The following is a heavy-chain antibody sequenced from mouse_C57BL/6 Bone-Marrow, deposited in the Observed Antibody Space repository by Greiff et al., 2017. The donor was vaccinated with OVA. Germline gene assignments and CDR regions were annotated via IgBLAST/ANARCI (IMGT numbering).Heavy chain of an antibody. CDR2: SRNKANDYTT. Sequence: EVMLVESGGGLVQSGRSLRLSCATSGFTFSDFYMEWVRQAPGKGLEWIAASRNKANDYTTEYSASVKGRFIVSRDTSQSILYLQMNALRAEDTAIYYCARDADYYGSSSYAMDYWGQGTSVTVSS. CDR3: ARDADYYGSSSYAMDY. J-gene: IGHJ4*01. V-gene: IGHV7-1*01. CDR1: GFTFSDFY. D-gene: IGHD1-1*01.